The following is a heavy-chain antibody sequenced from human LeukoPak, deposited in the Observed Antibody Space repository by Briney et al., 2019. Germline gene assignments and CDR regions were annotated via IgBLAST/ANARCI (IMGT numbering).Heavy chain of an antibody. CDR2: IYHRIA. CDR3: AREGGRQWLVSGALDS. V-gene: IGHV4-61*01. Sequence: SETLSLTCTVPDDSVSSSRYYWTCIPQPPGKGHKRLGYIYHRIATYSRSLESRVCPSMDTSKNQYSLKMTSVTAADTAVYYCAREGGRQWLVSGALDSWGQGTLVTVSS. D-gene: IGHD6-19*01. J-gene: IGHJ5*01. CDR1: DDSVSSSRYY.